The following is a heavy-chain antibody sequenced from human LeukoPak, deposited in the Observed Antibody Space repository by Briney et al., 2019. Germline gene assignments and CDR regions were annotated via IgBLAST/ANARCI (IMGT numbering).Heavy chain of an antibody. CDR2: FDPEDGET. CDR3: ATGGSGSYHNWFDP. CDR1: GYTLTELS. D-gene: IGHD1-26*01. V-gene: IGHV1-24*01. J-gene: IGHJ5*02. Sequence: GASVKVSCKVSGYTLTELSMHWVRQAPGKGLEWTGGFDPEDGETIYAQKFQGRVTMTEDTSTDTAYMELSSLRSEDTAVYYCATGGSGSYHNWFDPWGQGTLVTVSS.